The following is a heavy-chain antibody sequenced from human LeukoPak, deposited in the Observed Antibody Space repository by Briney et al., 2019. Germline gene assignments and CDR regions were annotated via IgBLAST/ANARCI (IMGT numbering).Heavy chain of an antibody. Sequence: SGTLSLTCTVSGGSISSYYWSWIRQPPGKGLEWIGYIYYSGSTNYNPSLKSRVTISVDTSKNQFSLKLSSVTAADTAVYYCARDRPYYYDSSGYYPTTFFDYWGQGTLVTVSS. CDR2: IYYSGST. D-gene: IGHD3-22*01. J-gene: IGHJ4*02. V-gene: IGHV4-59*01. CDR1: GGSISSYY. CDR3: ARDRPYYYDSSGYYPTTFFDY.